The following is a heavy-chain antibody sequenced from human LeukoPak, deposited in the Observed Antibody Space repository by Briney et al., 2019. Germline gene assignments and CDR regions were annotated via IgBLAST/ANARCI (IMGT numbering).Heavy chain of an antibody. CDR2: IKQDGSEI. D-gene: IGHD5-12*01. J-gene: IGHJ4*02. CDR3: ARDRRHSGCDLYDY. V-gene: IGHV3-7*01. Sequence: GGSLRLSCAASGFTFSHYWMGWVRQAPGKGLEWVANIKQDGSEIYYVDSVKGRFTISRDTAKDSLYLQMNSLRAEDTAVYYCARDRRHSGCDLYDYWGQGTLVTVSS. CDR1: GFTFSHYW.